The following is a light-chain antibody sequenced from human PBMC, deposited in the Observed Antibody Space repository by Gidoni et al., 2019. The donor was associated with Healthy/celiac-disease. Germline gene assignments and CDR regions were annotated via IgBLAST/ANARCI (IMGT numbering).Light chain of an antibody. J-gene: IGKJ3*01. V-gene: IGKV1-39*01. CDR3: QQSYRTPQFT. CDR2: AAS. CDR1: QSIISY. Sequence: DIQITQSPSSLSASVGYRVTIPCRASQSIISYLNLYQQKPEKAPKLLIYAASRLQSGLPSRFSGSGSGTYFTITISSLQHEDFATYYWQQSYRTPQFTFGPGTKVDIK.